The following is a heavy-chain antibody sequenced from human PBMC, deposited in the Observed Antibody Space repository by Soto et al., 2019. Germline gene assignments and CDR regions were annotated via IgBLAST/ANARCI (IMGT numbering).Heavy chain of an antibody. J-gene: IGHJ6*02. V-gene: IGHV3-23*01. D-gene: IGHD3-10*01. CDR1: GFTFSSYA. CDR2: ISGSGGST. Sequence: GGSLRLSCPASGFTFSSYAMSWVRQAPGKGLEWVSAISGSGGSTYYADSVKGRFTISRDNSKNTLYLQMNSLRAEDTAVYYCAKAKVGSPLLFYGMDVWGQGTTVTVSS. CDR3: AKAKVGSPLLFYGMDV.